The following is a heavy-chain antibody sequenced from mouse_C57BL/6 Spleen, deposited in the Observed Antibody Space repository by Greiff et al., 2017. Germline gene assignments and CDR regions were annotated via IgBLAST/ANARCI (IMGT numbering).Heavy chain of an antibody. CDR2: IDPSDSYT. V-gene: IGHV1-50*01. CDR1: GYTFTSYW. Sequence: VQLQQPGAELVKPGASVKLSCKASGYTFTSYWMQWVKQRPGQGLEWIGEIDPSDSYTNYNPKFKGEATLTVDTSSSTAYMQLSILTSEDSAVYYCARRRGLYYAMDYWGQGTAVTVSS. J-gene: IGHJ4*01. CDR3: ARRRGLYYAMDY.